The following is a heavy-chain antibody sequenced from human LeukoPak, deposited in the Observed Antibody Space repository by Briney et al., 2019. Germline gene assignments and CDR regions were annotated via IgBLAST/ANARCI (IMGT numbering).Heavy chain of an antibody. J-gene: IGHJ5*02. CDR1: GFTFSSYA. D-gene: IGHD2-15*01. Sequence: GGSLRLSCAASGFTFSSYAMHWVRQAPGKGLEYVSAISGSGGSTYYADSVKGRFTISRDNSKNTLYLQMNSLRAEDTAVYYCAKDYLDYCSGGSCYNWFDPWGQGTLVTVSS. CDR3: AKDYLDYCSGGSCYNWFDP. V-gene: IGHV3-23*01. CDR2: ISGSGGST.